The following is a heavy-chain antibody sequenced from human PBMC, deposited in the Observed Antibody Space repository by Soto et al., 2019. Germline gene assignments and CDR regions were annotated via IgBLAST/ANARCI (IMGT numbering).Heavy chain of an antibody. CDR3: ARAHGDYVSDY. CDR1: GGSISSYY. D-gene: IGHD4-17*01. J-gene: IGHJ4*02. Sequence: SETLSLTCTVSGGSISSYYWSWIRQPPGKGLEWIGYIYYSGSTNYNPSLKSRVTISVDTSKNQFSLKLSSVTAADTAVYYCARAHGDYVSDYWGQGTLVTVSS. V-gene: IGHV4-59*08. CDR2: IYYSGST.